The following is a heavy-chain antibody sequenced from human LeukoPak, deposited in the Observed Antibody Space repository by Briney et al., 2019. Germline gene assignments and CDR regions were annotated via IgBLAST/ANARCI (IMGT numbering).Heavy chain of an antibody. D-gene: IGHD2-15*01. Sequence: GGSLRLSCAASEFTFSRFWMSWVRQAPGKGLEWVANIKEDGSEIYFADSVRDRITISRDNAKNSLYLQMNSLRAEDTAVYYCAKDGIAVVVAATDYWGQGTLVTVSS. CDR3: AKDGIAVVVAATDY. V-gene: IGHV3-7*03. CDR2: IKEDGSEI. CDR1: EFTFSRFW. J-gene: IGHJ4*02.